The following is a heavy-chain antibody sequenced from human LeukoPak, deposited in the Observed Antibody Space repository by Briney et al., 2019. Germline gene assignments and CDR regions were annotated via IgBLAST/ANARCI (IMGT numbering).Heavy chain of an antibody. D-gene: IGHD3-22*01. J-gene: IGHJ4*02. CDR3: AKAYDSSPAEY. CDR2: ITSGGNT. V-gene: IGHV3-23*01. CDR1: EFDFFSYG. Sequence: GGSLRLSCVASEFDFFSYGMQWVRQAPGQGLEWVSGITSGGNTYYADSVKGRFTVSRDNSKNTLFLQMNSLRAEDTALYYCAKAYDSSPAEYWGQGTLVTVSS.